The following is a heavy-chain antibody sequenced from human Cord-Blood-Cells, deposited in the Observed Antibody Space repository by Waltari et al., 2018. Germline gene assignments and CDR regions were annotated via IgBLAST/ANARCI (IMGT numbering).Heavy chain of an antibody. Sequence: QVQLVESGGGVVQPGRSLRPSCAASGFTFSSYGMHWVRQAPGKGLEWVAVIWYDGSNKYYADSVKGRFTISRDNSKNTLYLQMNSLRAEDTAMYYCAKDFCSSTSCYDYWGQGTLVTVSS. J-gene: IGHJ4*02. CDR1: GFTFSSYG. D-gene: IGHD2-2*01. CDR2: IWYDGSNK. CDR3: AKDFCSSTSCYDY. V-gene: IGHV3-30*18.